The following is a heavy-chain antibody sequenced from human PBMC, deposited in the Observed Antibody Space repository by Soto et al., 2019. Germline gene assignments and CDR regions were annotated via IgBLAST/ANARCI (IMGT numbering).Heavy chain of an antibody. CDR1: GFSFSSYA. CDR3: AKDSGFGDGYNCVD. D-gene: IGHD5-12*01. J-gene: IGHJ4*02. V-gene: IGHV3-23*01. CDR2: ISGSGGST. Sequence: EVQLLESGGGLVQPGGSLRLSCAASGFSFSSYAMSWVRQAPGKGLEWVSAISGSGGSTYYADSVKGRFTISRDNSKNTLYLQMNSLRAEDTAVYYCAKDSGFGDGYNCVDWGQGTLVTVSS.